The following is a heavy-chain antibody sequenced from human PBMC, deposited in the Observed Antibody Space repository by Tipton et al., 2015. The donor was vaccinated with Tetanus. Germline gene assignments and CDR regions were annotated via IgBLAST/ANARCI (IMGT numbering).Heavy chain of an antibody. CDR1: GGSISSNY. J-gene: IGHJ4*02. CDR3: ARIRQVGKPGPFFDY. CDR2: IYYSGST. D-gene: IGHD7-27*01. V-gene: IGHV4-59*01. Sequence: TLSLTCTVSGGSISSNYWSWIRQPPGKGLGWIGYIYYSGSTNYNPSLRSRVTISVDTSKNQFSLKLSSVTAADTAVYYCARIRQVGKPGPFFDYWGQGTLVTVSS.